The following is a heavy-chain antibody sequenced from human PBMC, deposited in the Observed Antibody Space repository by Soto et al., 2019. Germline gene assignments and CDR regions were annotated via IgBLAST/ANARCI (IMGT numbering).Heavy chain of an antibody. V-gene: IGHV3-23*01. D-gene: IGHD2-2*01. J-gene: IGHJ6*03. CDR1: GLTFRNFA. Sequence: GGSLRLSCAASGLTFRNFAMSWVRHAPGKGLEWVSEISGSTGTTYYADSVKGRFIISRDNSKNTLHLQMNSLRAEDTAVYYCAKDTSSSPYYMDVWGKGTTVTVSS. CDR2: ISGSTGTT. CDR3: AKDTSSSPYYMDV.